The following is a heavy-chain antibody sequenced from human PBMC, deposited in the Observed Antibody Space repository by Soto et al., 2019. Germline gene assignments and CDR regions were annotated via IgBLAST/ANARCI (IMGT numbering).Heavy chain of an antibody. D-gene: IGHD1-7*01. CDR1: GASVNTGDYY. Sequence: SETLSLTCTVSGASVNTGDYYWSYIRQPPGKGLEWLGYIFYSGDTYYNPSLKSRATISLNTSRNQFSLTLTSVTDADTALYYCVGTGTTDDFWGQGTLVTVSS. J-gene: IGHJ1*01. CDR2: IFYSGDT. CDR3: VGTGTTDDF. V-gene: IGHV4-30-4*01.